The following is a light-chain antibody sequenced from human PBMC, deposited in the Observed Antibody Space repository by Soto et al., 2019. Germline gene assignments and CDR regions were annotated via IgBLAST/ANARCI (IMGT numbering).Light chain of an antibody. V-gene: IGKV1-5*01. CDR2: DAS. Sequence: DIQMTQSPSTLSASVGDRLTITCRASQSISSWLAWYQQKPGKAPXXLIYDASSLESGVPSRFSGSGSGTEFPLTISSLQPDDFATYYCQQYNSYWTFGQGTKVDIK. J-gene: IGKJ1*01. CDR3: QQYNSYWT. CDR1: QSISSW.